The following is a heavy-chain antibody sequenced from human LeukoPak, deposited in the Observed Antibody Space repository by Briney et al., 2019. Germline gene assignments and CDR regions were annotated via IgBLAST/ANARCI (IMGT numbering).Heavy chain of an antibody. D-gene: IGHD2/OR15-2a*01. CDR2: ISSSGSTI. V-gene: IGHV3-48*04. CDR3: ARDRDIVIVAATIPHWFDT. CDR1: GFTFNRYG. J-gene: IGHJ5*02. Sequence: GGSLRLSCAASGFTFNRYGINWVRQAPGKGLEWVSYISSSGSTIYYAASVKGRFTISRDNAKNSLHLQMNSLRTEDTAVYYCARDRDIVIVAATIPHWFDTWGQGALVTGSS.